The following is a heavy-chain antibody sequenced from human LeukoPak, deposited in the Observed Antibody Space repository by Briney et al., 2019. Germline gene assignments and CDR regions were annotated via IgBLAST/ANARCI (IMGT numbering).Heavy chain of an antibody. CDR1: GFSFSAYI. CDR2: IKSKTDGGTT. Sequence: GGSLRLSCVASGFSFSAYIMHWVRQAPGKGLEWVGRIKSKTDGGTTDYAAPVKGRFTISRDDSKNTLYLQMNSLKTEDTAVYYCTTDEVRYNWNYVDYWGQGTLVTVSS. CDR3: TTDEVRYNWNYVDY. V-gene: IGHV3-15*01. D-gene: IGHD1-20*01. J-gene: IGHJ4*02.